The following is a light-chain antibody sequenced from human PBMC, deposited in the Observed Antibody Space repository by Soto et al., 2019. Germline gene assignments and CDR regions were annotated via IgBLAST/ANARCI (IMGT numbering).Light chain of an antibody. CDR3: SSYTSGSTVV. J-gene: IGLJ3*02. CDR1: SSDVGGYNY. V-gene: IGLV2-14*01. Sequence: QSALTQPASVSGSPGQSLTISCTGTSSDVGGYNYVSWYQQHPGKAPKLMICDVSNRPSGVSNRFSGSKSGNTASLTISGLQAEDEADYYCSSYTSGSTVVFGGGTQLTVL. CDR2: DVS.